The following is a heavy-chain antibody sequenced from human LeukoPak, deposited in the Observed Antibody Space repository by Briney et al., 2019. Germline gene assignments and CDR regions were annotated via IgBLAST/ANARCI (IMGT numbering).Heavy chain of an antibody. CDR1: GFTFSDYF. J-gene: IGHJ4*02. D-gene: IGHD3-22*01. Sequence: TGGSLRLSCAAAGFTFSDYFMSWIRQAPGKGLEWVSYIGSDSTNIDYADSVKGRFTVSRDNAKNSLYLQMNSLRADDTAIYYCARVNPTSSGFYAYWGRGTLVTVSS. CDR3: ARVNPTSSGFYAY. CDR2: IGSDSTNI. V-gene: IGHV3-11*06.